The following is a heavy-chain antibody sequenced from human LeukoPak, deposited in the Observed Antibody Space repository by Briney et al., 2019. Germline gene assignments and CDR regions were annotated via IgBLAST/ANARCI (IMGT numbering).Heavy chain of an antibody. CDR3: ARDAIVGATGFDY. V-gene: IGHV3-21*01. J-gene: IGHJ4*02. D-gene: IGHD1-26*01. CDR2: ISSSSSYI. Sequence: SGGSLRLSCAASGFTFSSYSMNWVRQAPGKGLEWVSSISSSSSYIYYADSVKGRFTISRDNAKNSLHLQMNSLRAEDTAVYYCARDAIVGATGFDYWGQGTLVTVSS. CDR1: GFTFSSYS.